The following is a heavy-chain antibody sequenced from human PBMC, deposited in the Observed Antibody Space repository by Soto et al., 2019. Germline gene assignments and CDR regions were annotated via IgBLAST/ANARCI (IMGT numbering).Heavy chain of an antibody. CDR2: ISYDGSNK. V-gene: IGHV3-30*18. CDR3: AKGLWFGEFRFDY. Sequence: PGGSRRLSCAASGFTFSSYGMHWVRQAPGKGLEWVAVISYDGSNKYYADSVKGRFTISRDNSKNTLYLQMNSLRAEDTAVYYWAKGLWFGEFRFDYWGQGTLVTVSS. D-gene: IGHD3-10*01. J-gene: IGHJ4*02. CDR1: GFTFSSYG.